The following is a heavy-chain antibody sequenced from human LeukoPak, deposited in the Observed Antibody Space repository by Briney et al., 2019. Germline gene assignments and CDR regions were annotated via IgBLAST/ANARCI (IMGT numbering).Heavy chain of an antibody. V-gene: IGHV3-23*01. D-gene: IGHD1-26*01. Sequence: GGSLRLSCAASGFTFSSYAMSWVRQAPGKGLEWVSAISGSGGSTYYADSVKGRFTISRDNSKNTLYLRMNSLRAEDTAVFYCAKDLSYLVDYWGQGTLVTVSS. CDR1: GFTFSSYA. CDR3: AKDLSYLVDY. J-gene: IGHJ4*02. CDR2: ISGSGGST.